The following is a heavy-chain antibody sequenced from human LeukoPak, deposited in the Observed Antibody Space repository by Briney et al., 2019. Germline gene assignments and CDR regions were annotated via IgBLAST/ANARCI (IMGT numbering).Heavy chain of an antibody. D-gene: IGHD3-10*01. V-gene: IGHV3-21*01. J-gene: IGHJ4*02. Sequence: PGGSLRLSCAASGFTVSSNYMSWVRQAPGKGLEWVSSISSSSSYIYYADSVKGRFTISRDNAKNSLYLQMNSLRAEDTAVYYCARDGELLWFGEFFDYWGQGTLVTVSS. CDR1: GFTVSSNY. CDR3: ARDGELLWFGEFFDY. CDR2: ISSSSSYI.